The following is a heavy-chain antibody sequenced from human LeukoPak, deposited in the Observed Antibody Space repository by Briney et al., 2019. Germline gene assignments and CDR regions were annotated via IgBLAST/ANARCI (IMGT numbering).Heavy chain of an antibody. Sequence: SETLSLTCTVSGGSISSYYWSWIRQPPGKGLEWIGYIYYSGSTNYNPSLKSRVTISVDTSKNQFSLKLSSVTAADTAVYYCARVGGVGATYWGQGTLVTVSS. CDR2: IYYSGST. CDR1: GGSISSYY. D-gene: IGHD1-26*01. J-gene: IGHJ4*02. CDR3: ARVGGVGATY. V-gene: IGHV4-59*01.